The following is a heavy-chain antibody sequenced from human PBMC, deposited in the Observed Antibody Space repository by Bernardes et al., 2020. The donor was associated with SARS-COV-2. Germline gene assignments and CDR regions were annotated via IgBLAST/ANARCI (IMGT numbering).Heavy chain of an antibody. D-gene: IGHD3-22*01. CDR3: ARSEYYYDSSGYFDAFDI. J-gene: IGHJ3*02. V-gene: IGHV1-2*04. CDR1: GYTFTGYY. Sequence: ASVKVSCKASGYTFTGYYMHWVRQAPGQGLEWMGWINPNSGGTNYAQKFQGWVTMTRDTSISTAYMELSRLRSDDTAVYYCARSEYYYDSSGYFDAFDIWGQGTMVTVSS. CDR2: INPNSGGT.